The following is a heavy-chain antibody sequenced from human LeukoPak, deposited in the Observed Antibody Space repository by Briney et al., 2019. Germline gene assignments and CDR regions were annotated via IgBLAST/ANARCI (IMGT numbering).Heavy chain of an antibody. V-gene: IGHV3-30*18. D-gene: IGHD2-15*01. J-gene: IGHJ4*02. Sequence: GRSLRLSCAASGFTFSSYGMHWVRQAPGKGLEWVAVISYDGSNKYYADSVKGRFTISRDNSKNTLYLQMNSLRAEDTAVYYCAKDPEYCSGGSCYSDYFDYWGQGTLVTVSS. CDR3: AKDPEYCSGGSCYSDYFDY. CDR1: GFTFSSYG. CDR2: ISYDGSNK.